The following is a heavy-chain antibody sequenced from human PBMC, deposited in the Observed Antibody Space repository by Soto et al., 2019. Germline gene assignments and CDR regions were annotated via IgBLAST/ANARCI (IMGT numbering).Heavy chain of an antibody. Sequence: SETLSLTCTVSGGSISSGDYCWTWIRQAPGEGLEWIGYIYDTGATYDNPSLRNRLVISVDTSKNQFSMKLYFVTAADTAVYYCASASLHHRTFDYWGQGTLVTVSS. CDR1: GGSISSGDYC. CDR3: ASASLHHRTFDY. V-gene: IGHV4-30-4*01. CDR2: IYDTGAT. J-gene: IGHJ4*02.